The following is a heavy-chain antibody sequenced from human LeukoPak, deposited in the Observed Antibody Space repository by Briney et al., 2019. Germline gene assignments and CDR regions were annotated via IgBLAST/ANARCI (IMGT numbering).Heavy chain of an antibody. CDR1: GGSISSGGHY. Sequence: PSETLSLTCTVSGGSISSGGHYWSWIRQPAGKGLEWIGRIYTSGNTNYNPSLKSRATISVDTSKNQFSLELSSVTAADTAVYYCARDGGLLWFGERAYDYWGQGTLVTVSS. V-gene: IGHV4-61*02. CDR3: ARDGGLLWFGERAYDY. D-gene: IGHD3-10*01. CDR2: IYTSGNT. J-gene: IGHJ4*02.